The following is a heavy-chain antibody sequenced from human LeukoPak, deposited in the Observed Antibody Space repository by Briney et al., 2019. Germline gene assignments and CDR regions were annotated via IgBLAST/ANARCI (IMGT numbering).Heavy chain of an antibody. V-gene: IGHV3-9*03. CDR1: GFTFDDYA. J-gene: IGHJ4*02. CDR2: ISWNSGSI. CDR3: AKGRYSSSWSYFDY. D-gene: IGHD6-13*01. Sequence: QPGGSLRLSCSASGFTFDDYAMHWVRQAPGKGLEWVSGISWNSGSIGYADSVKGRFTISRDNAKNSLYLRMNSLRAEDMALYYCAKGRYSSSWSYFDYWGQGTLVTVSS.